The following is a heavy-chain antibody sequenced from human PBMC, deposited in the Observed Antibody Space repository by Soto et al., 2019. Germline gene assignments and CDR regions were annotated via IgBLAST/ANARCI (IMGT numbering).Heavy chain of an antibody. CDR2: ISSSSTYT. CDR3: ARGDDYYLY. CDR1: GFTFSDYY. V-gene: IGHV3-11*06. J-gene: IGHJ4*02. D-gene: IGHD3-22*01. Sequence: GSLRLSCAASGFTFSDYYMSWIRQAPGKGLEWVSYISSSSTYTNYADSVKGRFTISRDNAEISLYLQMNSQRSEDTAVYYCARGDDYYLYWGQGTLVTVSS.